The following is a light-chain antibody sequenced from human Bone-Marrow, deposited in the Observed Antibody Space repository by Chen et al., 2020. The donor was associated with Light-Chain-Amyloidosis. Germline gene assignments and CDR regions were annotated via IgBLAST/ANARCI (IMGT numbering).Light chain of an antibody. CDR3: QSYQGSSQGV. Sequence: NFMLTQPHSVSDSPGKTVIISFTRSSGSIATNYVQWYQQRPGSSPTTVIYEDDQRPSWVPDRFSGSIDRSSNSASLTISGLKTEDEADYYCQSYQGSSQGVFGGGTKLTVL. J-gene: IGLJ3*02. V-gene: IGLV6-57*01. CDR2: EDD. CDR1: SGSIATNY.